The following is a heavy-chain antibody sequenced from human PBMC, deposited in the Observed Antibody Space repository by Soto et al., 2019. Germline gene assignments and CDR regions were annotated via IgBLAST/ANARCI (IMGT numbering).Heavy chain of an antibody. Sequence: SVKVSCKDSGGTLSSNTFSWVRQAPGQGLEWMGRVIPNLGVTNYAKKFQGRFTIVVDTSTSTAYMELNSLRYEDTAVYYCARDKGYCSDTSCPDFDYWGQGTLVTVSS. J-gene: IGHJ4*02. CDR1: GGTLSSNT. V-gene: IGHV1-69*04. D-gene: IGHD2-15*01. CDR3: ARDKGYCSDTSCPDFDY. CDR2: VIPNLGVT.